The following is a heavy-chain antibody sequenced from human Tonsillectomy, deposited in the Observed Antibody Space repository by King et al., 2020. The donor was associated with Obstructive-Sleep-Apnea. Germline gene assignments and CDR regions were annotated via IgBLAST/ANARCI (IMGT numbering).Heavy chain of an antibody. CDR3: ASSGYYYTPFDY. CDR1: GGSISSNYW. CDR2: IYHGGST. D-gene: IGHD5-12*01. J-gene: IGHJ4*02. Sequence: QLQESGPGLVKPSGTLSLTCAVSGGSISSNYWWSWVRPSPGKGLEWIGKIYHGGSTNYNPSLKSRVTISLDKSKNQIFLKLTSVTAADTAVYYCASSGYYYTPFDYWGQGTLVTVSS. V-gene: IGHV4-4*02.